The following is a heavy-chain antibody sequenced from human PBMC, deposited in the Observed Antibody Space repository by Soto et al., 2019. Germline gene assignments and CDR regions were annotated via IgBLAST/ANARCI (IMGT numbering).Heavy chain of an antibody. J-gene: IGHJ6*02. Sequence: SVKVSCKASGGTFSSYAISWVRQAPGQGLEWMGGIIPIFGTANYAQKFQGRVTITADESTSTAYMELSSLRSEDTAVYYCARSWPEGYYYYYGMDVWGQGTTVTVSS. CDR1: GGTFSSYA. CDR3: ARSWPEGYYYYYGMDV. D-gene: IGHD5-12*01. V-gene: IGHV1-69*13. CDR2: IIPIFGTA.